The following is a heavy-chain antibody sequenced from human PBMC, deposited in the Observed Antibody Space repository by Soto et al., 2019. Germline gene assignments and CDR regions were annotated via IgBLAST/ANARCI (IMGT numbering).Heavy chain of an antibody. V-gene: IGHV4-34*01. CDR3: ARGRDLDY. CDR1: GGSFSGYH. J-gene: IGHJ4*02. CDR2: INHSGNT. Sequence: SETLSLTCAVSGGSFSGYHWSWIRQPPEKGLEWIGEINHSGNTNYNPSLKSRVIISVDTSKNPFSLKLSSVTATDTAVYFCARGRDLDYWGQGTMVTVSS.